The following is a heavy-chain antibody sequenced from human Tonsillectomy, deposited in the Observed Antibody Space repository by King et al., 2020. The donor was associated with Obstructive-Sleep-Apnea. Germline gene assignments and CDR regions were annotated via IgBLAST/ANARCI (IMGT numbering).Heavy chain of an antibody. J-gene: IGHJ6*02. CDR2: INYSGST. V-gene: IGHV4-39*07. Sequence: LQLQESGPGLVKPSETLSLMCTVSGASIGSSSYYWGWIRQPPGKGLEWIGSINYSGSTYYNPSLRSRVTISVDTSKNQFSLRLSSVTAADTAVYYCARLDIEYSYSYGMDVWGQGTTVIVSS. CDR1: GASIGSSSYY. CDR3: ARLDIEYSYSYGMDV. D-gene: IGHD2-2*03.